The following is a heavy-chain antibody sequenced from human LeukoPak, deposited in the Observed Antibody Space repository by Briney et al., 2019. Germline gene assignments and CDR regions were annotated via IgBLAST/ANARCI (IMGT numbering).Heavy chain of an antibody. CDR1: GVSISSGGYY. D-gene: IGHD3-3*01. Sequence: SETLSLTCTVSGVSISSGGYYWSWIRQHPGKGLEWIGYIYYSGSTYYNPSLKSRVTISVDTSKNQFSLKLSSVTAADTAVYYCARGNYDFWSGTTNYYFDSWGQGTLVTVSS. CDR3: ARGNYDFWSGTTNYYFDS. V-gene: IGHV4-31*03. J-gene: IGHJ4*02. CDR2: IYYSGST.